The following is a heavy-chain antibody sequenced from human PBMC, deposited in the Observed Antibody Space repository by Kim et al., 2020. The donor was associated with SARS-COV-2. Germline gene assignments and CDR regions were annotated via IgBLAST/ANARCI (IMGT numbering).Heavy chain of an antibody. Sequence: LKSRVTRSVDTSKNQFSLKLSSVTAADTAVYYCARGGRVLVPAAKNWFDPWGQGTLVTVSS. J-gene: IGHJ5*02. CDR3: ARGGRVLVPAAKNWFDP. D-gene: IGHD2-2*01. V-gene: IGHV4-34*01.